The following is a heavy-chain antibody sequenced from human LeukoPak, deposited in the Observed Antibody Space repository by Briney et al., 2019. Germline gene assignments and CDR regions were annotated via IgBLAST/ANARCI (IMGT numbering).Heavy chain of an antibody. J-gene: IGHJ4*02. CDR1: GFPLSSYA. D-gene: IGHD2-21*01. V-gene: IGHV3-23*01. CDR2: TSSSDPGT. CDR3: ARAPVTCCRGVYCYPFDY. Sequence: GGSLRLSCAPSGFPLSSYAMSWVRQASGKGLEWVSATSSSDPGTYYADSVRGRSTISRDNSKNTLYLQLNSLRVEDAGVYYCARAPVTCCRGVYCYPFDYWGQGTLVSVSS.